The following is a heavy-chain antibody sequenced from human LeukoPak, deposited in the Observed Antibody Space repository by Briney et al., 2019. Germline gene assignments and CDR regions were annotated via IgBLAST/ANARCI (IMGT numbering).Heavy chain of an antibody. CDR1: GGIFSSYA. V-gene: IGHV1-69*10. CDR3: ARDLPPYYFDY. J-gene: IGHJ4*02. CDR2: IIPILGIA. Sequence: APVKVSCKASGGIFSSYAISWVRQAPGQGLEWMGGIIPILGIANYAQKFQGRVTITADKSTSTAYMDLSSLRSEDTAVYYCARDLPPYYFDYWGQGTLVTVSS.